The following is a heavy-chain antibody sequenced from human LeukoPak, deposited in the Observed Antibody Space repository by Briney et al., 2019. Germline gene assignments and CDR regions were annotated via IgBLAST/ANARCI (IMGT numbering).Heavy chain of an antibody. D-gene: IGHD1-1*01. J-gene: IGHJ4*02. V-gene: IGHV4-59*08. CDR1: GGSISSYY. CDR3: AGINWNRSLAFDY. CDR2: IYYRGST. Sequence: SETLSLTCTASGGSISSYYWRWIRQPPGRGLEWIGYIYYRGSTNYNPSLKSRVTISVDTSKNQFSLKLSSVTAADTAVYYCAGINWNRSLAFDYWGQGTLVTVSS.